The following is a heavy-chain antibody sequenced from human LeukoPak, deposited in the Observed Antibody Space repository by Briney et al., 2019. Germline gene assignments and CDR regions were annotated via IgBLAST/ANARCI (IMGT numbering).Heavy chain of an antibody. CDR3: ASGYSSDYGGNTY. CDR2: INSDGSST. Sequence: TGGSLRLSCAASGFTFSSYWMHWVRQAPGKGLVWVSRINSDGSSTSYTDSVKGRFTISRDNAKNTLYLQMNSLRAEDTAVYYCASGYSSDYGGNTYWGQGTLVTVSS. V-gene: IGHV3-74*01. D-gene: IGHD4-23*01. CDR1: GFTFSSYW. J-gene: IGHJ4*02.